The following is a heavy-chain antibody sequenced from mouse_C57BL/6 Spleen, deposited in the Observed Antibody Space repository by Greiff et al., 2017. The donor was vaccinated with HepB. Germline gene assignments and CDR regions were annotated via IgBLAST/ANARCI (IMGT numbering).Heavy chain of an antibody. CDR1: GFTFSDYG. V-gene: IGHV5-17*01. J-gene: IGHJ4*01. CDR2: ISRGSSTI. Sequence: DVMLVESGGGLVKPGGSLKLSCAASGFTFSDYGMHWVSQAPEKGLEWVAYISRGSSTIYYADTVKGRFTISRDNAKNTLFLQMTSLRSEDTAMYYCARQGYYYGSRDYAMDYWGQGTSVTVSS. D-gene: IGHD1-1*01. CDR3: ARQGYYYGSRDYAMDY.